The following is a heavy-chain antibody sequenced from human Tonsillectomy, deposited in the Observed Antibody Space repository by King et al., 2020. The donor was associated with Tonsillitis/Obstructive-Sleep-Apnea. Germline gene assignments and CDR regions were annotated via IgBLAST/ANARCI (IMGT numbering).Heavy chain of an antibody. Sequence: VQLVESGGGLVQPGGSLRLSCAASGFTFSSYEMNWVRQAPGKGLEWVSYISRSGSTIYYADSVKGRFTISRDNAKNSLYLQMNSLRAEDTAVYYCARVVPAAPNWFDPWGQGTLVTVSS. CDR2: ISRSGSTI. V-gene: IGHV3-48*03. J-gene: IGHJ5*02. D-gene: IGHD2-2*01. CDR1: GFTFSSYE. CDR3: ARVVPAAPNWFDP.